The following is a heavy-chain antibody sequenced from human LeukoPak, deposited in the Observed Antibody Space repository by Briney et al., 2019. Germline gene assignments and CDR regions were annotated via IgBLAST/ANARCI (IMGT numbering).Heavy chain of an antibody. V-gene: IGHV3-23*01. D-gene: IGHD6-19*01. CDR3: ARDLGSYSSGWYMGFDY. J-gene: IGHJ4*02. CDR2: MSGSGGRT. CDR1: GFTFNTYA. Sequence: GGSLRLSCAASGFTFNTYAMSWVRQAPGKGLEWVSAMSGSGGRTYYADSVKGRFTVSRDNAKNSLYLQMNSLRAEDTAIYYCARDLGSYSSGWYMGFDYWGQGTLVTVSS.